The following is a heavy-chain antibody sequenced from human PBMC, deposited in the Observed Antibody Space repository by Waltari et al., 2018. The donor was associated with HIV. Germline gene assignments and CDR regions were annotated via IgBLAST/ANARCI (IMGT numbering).Heavy chain of an antibody. Sequence: QVHLQQWGVGLLKPSDTLCRTCAVYGGSFSVYYWSWIRQSPGKGMEWIGEINRNGNTNYNPSLKSRITISLDTYKNQFSLKLTSMTAADTAVYYFARGPGTSGWYRGWFDPWGQGTLVIVSS. V-gene: IGHV4-34*01. CDR2: INRNGNT. CDR3: ARGPGTSGWYRGWFDP. J-gene: IGHJ5*02. D-gene: IGHD6-19*01. CDR1: GGSFSVYY.